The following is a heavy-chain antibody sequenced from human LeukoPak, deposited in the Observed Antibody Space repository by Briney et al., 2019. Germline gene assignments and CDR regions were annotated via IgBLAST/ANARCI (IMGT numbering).Heavy chain of an antibody. V-gene: IGHV3-74*01. D-gene: IGHD3-9*01. Sequence: GGSLRLSCAASGFTFSNYWMHWVRQAPGKGLVWVSRIKGDGSHTIYADSVKGRFTISRDNAKNTLYLQMKSLRAEDTAVYYCVRDWDHFDFDSWGQGTLVAVSS. CDR1: GFTFSNYW. J-gene: IGHJ5*01. CDR3: VRDWDHFDFDS. CDR2: IKGDGSHT.